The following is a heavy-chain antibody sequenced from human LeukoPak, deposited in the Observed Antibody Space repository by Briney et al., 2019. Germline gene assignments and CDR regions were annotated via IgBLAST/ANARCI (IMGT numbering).Heavy chain of an antibody. Sequence: SETLSLTCTVSGGSISSSSYYWGWIRQPPGKGLEWIGSIYYSGSTYYNPSLKSRVTISVDTSKNQFSLKLSSVTAADTAVYYCARHPTGIAARPYYFDYWGQGTLVTVSS. CDR1: GGSISSSSYY. J-gene: IGHJ4*02. CDR2: IYYSGST. V-gene: IGHV4-39*01. D-gene: IGHD6-6*01. CDR3: ARHPTGIAARPYYFDY.